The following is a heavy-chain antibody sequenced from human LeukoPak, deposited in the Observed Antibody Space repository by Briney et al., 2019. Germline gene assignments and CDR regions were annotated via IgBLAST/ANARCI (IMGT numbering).Heavy chain of an antibody. Sequence: ASVKVSCKASGYTFTSYGISWVRQAPGQGLEWMGWISAYNGNTNYAQKLQGRVTMTTDTSTSTAYMELRSLRSDDTAVYYCAIFYGGNSDGYFGYWGQGTLVTVSS. CDR2: ISAYNGNT. J-gene: IGHJ4*02. V-gene: IGHV1-18*01. CDR3: AIFYGGNSDGYFGY. CDR1: GYTFTSYG. D-gene: IGHD4-23*01.